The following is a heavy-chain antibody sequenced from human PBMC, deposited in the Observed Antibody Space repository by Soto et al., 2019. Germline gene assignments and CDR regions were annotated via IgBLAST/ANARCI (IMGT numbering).Heavy chain of an antibody. V-gene: IGHV4-39*01. J-gene: IGHJ4*02. D-gene: IGHD2-21*02. CDR1: GGSINSSSYF. CDR2: IYYSGST. Sequence: SETLSLTCSVSGGSINSSSYFWGWVRQPPGKGLEWIGSIYYSGSTYYNPSLKSRVTISNDTSKNQFSLKVRSLTAADTAVYYCARQRTSVVTQAYFDDWGQGSLVTFYS. CDR3: ARQRTSVVTQAYFDD.